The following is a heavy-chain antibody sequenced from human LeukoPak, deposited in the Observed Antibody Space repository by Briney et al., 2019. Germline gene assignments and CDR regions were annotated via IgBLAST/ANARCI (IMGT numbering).Heavy chain of an antibody. CDR1: GGSISSGGYY. CDR2: IYYSGST. CDR3: ARDTISPRYYYDSSGYTA. V-gene: IGHV4-31*03. J-gene: IGHJ5*02. D-gene: IGHD3-22*01. Sequence: SQTLSLTCIVSGGSISSGGYYWSWIRQHPGKGLEWIGYIYYSGSTYYNPSLKSRVTISVDTSKNQFSLKLSSVTAADTAVYYCARDTISPRYYYDSSGYTAWGQGTLVTVSS.